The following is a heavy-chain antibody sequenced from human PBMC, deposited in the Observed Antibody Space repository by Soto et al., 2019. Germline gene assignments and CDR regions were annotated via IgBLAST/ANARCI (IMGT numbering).Heavy chain of an antibody. CDR3: ARSLGYSSSWYYYYYYMDV. Sequence: EVQLVESGGGLVQPGGSLRLSCAASGFTFSSYAMHWVRQAPGKGLEYVSAISSNGGSTYYANSVKGRFTISRDNSKNTLYLHMGSLRDEDMDVYYCARSLGYSSSWYYYYYYMDVWGKGTTVTVSS. D-gene: IGHD6-13*01. CDR2: ISSNGGST. CDR1: GFTFSSYA. V-gene: IGHV3-64*01. J-gene: IGHJ6*03.